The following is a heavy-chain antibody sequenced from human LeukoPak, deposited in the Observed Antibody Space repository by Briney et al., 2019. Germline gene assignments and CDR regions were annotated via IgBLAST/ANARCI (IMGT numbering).Heavy chain of an antibody. D-gene: IGHD6-13*01. CDR1: GYTFTSYA. V-gene: IGHV1-3*01. CDR3: AREGGSSSWYYFDY. Sequence: ASVKVSCKASGYTFTSYATHWVRQAPGQRLEWMGWINAGNGNTKYSQKFQGRVTITRDTSASTAYMELSSLRSEDTAVYYCAREGGSSSWYYFDYWGQGTLVTVSS. CDR2: INAGNGNT. J-gene: IGHJ4*02.